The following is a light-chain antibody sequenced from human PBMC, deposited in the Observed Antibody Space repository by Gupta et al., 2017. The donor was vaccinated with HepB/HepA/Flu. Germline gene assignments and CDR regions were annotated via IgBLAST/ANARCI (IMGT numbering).Light chain of an antibody. CDR1: NSDVGAYNY. CDR2: DVT. CDR3: KSYAGSNIWV. V-gene: IGLV2-14*01. Sequence: QSALTQPASVSGSPGQSITISCTGTNSDVGAYNYVSWYQQHPGKVPKLMIYDVTYRPSGVSSRFSGSKSGNTASLTXSXLQAEDXGDYFCKSYAGSNIWVFGGGTKLTVL. J-gene: IGLJ3*02.